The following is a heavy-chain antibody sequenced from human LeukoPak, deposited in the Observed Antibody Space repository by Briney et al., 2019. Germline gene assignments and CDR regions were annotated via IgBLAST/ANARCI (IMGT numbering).Heavy chain of an antibody. J-gene: IGHJ4*02. CDR3: ARAFASGWSPFDY. Sequence: GGSLRLSCAASEFTFSNYAMNWVRQAPGKGLEWVSGISGSGGSTYYADSVKGRFTISRDNAKNSLYLQMNSLRAEDTAVYYCARAFASGWSPFDYWGQGTLVTVSS. D-gene: IGHD6-19*01. CDR2: ISGSGGST. CDR1: EFTFSNYA. V-gene: IGHV3-23*01.